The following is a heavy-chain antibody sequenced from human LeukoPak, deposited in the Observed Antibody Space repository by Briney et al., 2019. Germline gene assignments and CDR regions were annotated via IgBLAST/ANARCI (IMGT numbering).Heavy chain of an antibody. V-gene: IGHV1-8*01. Sequence: ASVKVSCKASGYTFTSYDTNWVRQATGQGLEWMGWMNPNSGNTGYAQKFQGRVTMTRNTSISTAYMELSSLRSEDTAVYYCARGLGALSYYGSGSYYTNWFDPWGQGTLVTVSS. CDR3: ARGLGALSYYGSGSYYTNWFDP. CDR1: GYTFTSYD. D-gene: IGHD3-10*01. CDR2: MNPNSGNT. J-gene: IGHJ5*02.